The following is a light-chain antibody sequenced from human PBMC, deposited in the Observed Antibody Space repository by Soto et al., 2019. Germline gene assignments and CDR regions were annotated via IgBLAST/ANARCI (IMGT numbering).Light chain of an antibody. CDR1: QSVSSN. V-gene: IGKV3-15*01. Sequence: EIVMTQSPATLSVSPGERAALSCRASQSVSSNFAWYQQKPGQAPRLLIYGASTRATGIPARFSGSGSGTEFTLTISSRQSEDFAVYYCQQYNKWPYTFGQGTKVEIK. CDR3: QQYNKWPYT. CDR2: GAS. J-gene: IGKJ2*01.